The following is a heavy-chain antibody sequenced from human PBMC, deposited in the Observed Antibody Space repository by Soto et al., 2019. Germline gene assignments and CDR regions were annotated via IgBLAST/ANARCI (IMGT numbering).Heavy chain of an antibody. CDR3: ARSQGGSSSLDIYYYYYYGMDV. D-gene: IGHD2-15*01. V-gene: IGHV1-69*01. CDR1: GGTFSSYA. CDR2: IIPIFGTA. Sequence: QVQLVQSGAEVKKPGSSVKVSCKAPGGTFSSYAISWVRQAPGQGFEWMGGIIPIFGTAKYAQKFQGRVTITADESTSTGYMELSSLRSEDTAVYYCARSQGGSSSLDIYYYYYYGMDVWGQGTTVTVSS. J-gene: IGHJ6*02.